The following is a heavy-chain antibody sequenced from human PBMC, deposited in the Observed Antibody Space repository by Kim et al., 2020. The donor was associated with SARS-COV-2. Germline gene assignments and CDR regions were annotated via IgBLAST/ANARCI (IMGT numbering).Heavy chain of an antibody. V-gene: IGHV3-30*04. Sequence: GGSLRLSCAASGFTFSSYAMHWVRQAPGKGLEWVAVISYDGSNKYYADSVKGRFTISRDNSKNTLYLQMNSLRAEDTAVYYCARDMVRGPDYWGQGTLVTVSS. D-gene: IGHD3-10*01. CDR2: ISYDGSNK. CDR1: GFTFSSYA. J-gene: IGHJ4*02. CDR3: ARDMVRGPDY.